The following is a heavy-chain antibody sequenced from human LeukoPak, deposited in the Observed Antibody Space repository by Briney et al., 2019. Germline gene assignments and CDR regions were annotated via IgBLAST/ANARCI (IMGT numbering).Heavy chain of an antibody. J-gene: IGHJ3*02. Sequence: GESLKISCKGSGYTFTNYWIGWVRQMPGKGLEWMGIIYPADSDTRYSPSFQGQVTISADKSISTAYLQWSSLKASDTAMYYCARNYYDSSGYPKSFDIWGQGTIVTVSS. D-gene: IGHD3-22*01. CDR1: GYTFTNYW. CDR2: IYPADSDT. CDR3: ARNYYDSSGYPKSFDI. V-gene: IGHV5-51*01.